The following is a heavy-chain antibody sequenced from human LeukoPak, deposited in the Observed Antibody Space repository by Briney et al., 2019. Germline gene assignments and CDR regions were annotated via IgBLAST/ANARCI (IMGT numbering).Heavy chain of an antibody. Sequence: SVKVSCKASVGTFSSYATCWVRQAPGQGLEWMGGIIPIFGTANYAQKFQGRVTITADESTSTAYMELSSLRSEDTAVYYCARLAAVAGTYYFDYWGQGTLVTVSS. J-gene: IGHJ4*02. CDR1: VGTFSSYA. D-gene: IGHD6-19*01. CDR2: IIPIFGTA. V-gene: IGHV1-69*01. CDR3: ARLAAVAGTYYFDY.